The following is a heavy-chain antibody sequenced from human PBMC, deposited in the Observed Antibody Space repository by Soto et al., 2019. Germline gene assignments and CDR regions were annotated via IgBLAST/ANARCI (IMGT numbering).Heavy chain of an antibody. V-gene: IGHV4-59*01. CDR3: ARGPLPYSAAGLG. J-gene: IGHJ4*02. CDR1: GASLTTYY. Sequence: SETLSLTCTVSGASLTTYYWSWIRQPPGKGLEWIGYISYSGTTNSSPSLESRVTISVDTSKNRYSLKLSAVTVADTAVYYWARGPLPYSAAGLGWGQGTLVT. D-gene: IGHD6-13*01. CDR2: ISYSGTT.